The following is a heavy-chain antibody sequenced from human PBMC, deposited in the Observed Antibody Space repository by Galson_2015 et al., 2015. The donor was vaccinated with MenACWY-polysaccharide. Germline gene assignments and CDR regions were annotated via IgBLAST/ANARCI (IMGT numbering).Heavy chain of an antibody. V-gene: IGHV1-69*13. CDR1: GGTFTTYP. CDR2: IIPIFGAS. CDR3: ARDSGSGAFAF. D-gene: IGHD6-25*01. J-gene: IGHJ3*01. Sequence: SVKVSCKASGGTFTTYPISWVRQAPGQGLEWMGGIIPIFGASNYARSFQGRVTITADESTSTAYMELSSLTSEDTAVYYCARDSGSGAFAFWGQGTMVTVSS.